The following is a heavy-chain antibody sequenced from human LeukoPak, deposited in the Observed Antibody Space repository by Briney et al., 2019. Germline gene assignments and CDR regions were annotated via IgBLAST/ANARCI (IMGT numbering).Heavy chain of an antibody. D-gene: IGHD6-19*01. Sequence: SETLSLTCTVSGYSISSGYYWGWIRQPPGKGLEWIGSIYESGSTYYNPSLKSRVTISVDTSKNQFSLRMNSVTAADTAVYYCARGLAVAGTGFDYWGQGTLVTVSS. CDR3: ARGLAVAGTGFDY. V-gene: IGHV4-38-2*02. CDR2: IYESGST. CDR1: GYSISSGYY. J-gene: IGHJ4*02.